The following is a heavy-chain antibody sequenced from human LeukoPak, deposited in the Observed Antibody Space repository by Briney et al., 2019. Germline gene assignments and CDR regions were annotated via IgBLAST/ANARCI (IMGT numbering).Heavy chain of an antibody. Sequence: VKVSCKASGYTFSSYGISWVRQAPGQGLEWMGWISPYNGNTEYGQKVQGRVTMTTDRPTPTASMELRSLRSDDTAIYYCARVRPPNIVDSPMDYKFYHDMDVWGQGTTVTVSS. J-gene: IGHJ6*02. CDR2: ISPYNGNT. CDR3: ARVRPPNIVDSPMDYKFYHDMDV. CDR1: GYTFSSYG. D-gene: IGHD5-18*01. V-gene: IGHV1-18*01.